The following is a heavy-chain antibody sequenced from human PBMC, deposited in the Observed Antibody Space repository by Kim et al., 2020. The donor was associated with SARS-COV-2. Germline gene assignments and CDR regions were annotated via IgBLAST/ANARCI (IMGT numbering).Heavy chain of an antibody. CDR1: GGSISSYY. Sequence: SETLSLTCTVSGGSISSYYWSWIRQPPGKGLEWIGYIYYSGSTNYNPSLKSRVTISVDTSKNQFSLKLSSVTAADTAVYYCARSWGKPVVLDYWGQGTLVTVSA. CDR3: ARSWGKPVVLDY. CDR2: IYYSGST. J-gene: IGHJ4*02. V-gene: IGHV4-59*01. D-gene: IGHD3-16*01.